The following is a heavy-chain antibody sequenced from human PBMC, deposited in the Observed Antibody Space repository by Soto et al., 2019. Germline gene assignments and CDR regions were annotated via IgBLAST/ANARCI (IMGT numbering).Heavy chain of an antibody. CDR3: AKGATVVPKEYYYYGMAV. V-gene: IGHV3-23*01. CDR1: GLTLSTYA. Sequence: EGPLRISCAASGLTLSTYAMSWVRQAPGKGLEWVSAISGSGGSTYYADSVKGRFTISRDNSKNTLYLQMNSLRAEDTAVYYCAKGATVVPKEYYYYGMAVWGQWTTVTVSS. J-gene: IGHJ6*02. CDR2: ISGSGGST. D-gene: IGHD2-15*01.